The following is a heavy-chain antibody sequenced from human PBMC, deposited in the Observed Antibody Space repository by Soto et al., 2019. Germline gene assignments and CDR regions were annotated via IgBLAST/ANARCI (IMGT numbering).Heavy chain of an antibody. J-gene: IGHJ6*02. CDR1: GYSFTSYW. Sequence: PGESLKISCKGSGYSFTSYWIGWVRQLPGKGLGWMGIIYPGDSDTRYSTSFQGQVTISADKSISTAYLQWSSLQASDTAMYYCARRLATYCSGGSCYGPYGMDVWGQGTTVTVSS. D-gene: IGHD2-15*01. CDR2: IYPGDSDT. V-gene: IGHV5-51*01. CDR3: ARRLATYCSGGSCYGPYGMDV.